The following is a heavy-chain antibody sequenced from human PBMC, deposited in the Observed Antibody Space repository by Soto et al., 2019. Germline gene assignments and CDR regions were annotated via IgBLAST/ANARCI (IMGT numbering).Heavy chain of an antibody. Sequence: EVQLVESGGVLVQPGGSLRLSCSASGFTFSDHYMDWVRQAPGKGLEWVGRIRNKANSYTTEYSASVKGRFSISRDDSKNALYLQMNSLKTEDTAGYYCARWHCRGGSRYSRDFDIWGQGTRVTVSS. CDR1: GFTFSDHY. CDR2: IRNKANSYTT. V-gene: IGHV3-72*01. J-gene: IGHJ3*02. D-gene: IGHD2-15*01. CDR3: ARWHCRGGSRYSRDFDI.